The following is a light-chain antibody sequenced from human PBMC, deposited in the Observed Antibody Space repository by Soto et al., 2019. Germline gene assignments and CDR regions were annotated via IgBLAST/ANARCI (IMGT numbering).Light chain of an antibody. Sequence: EIVLTQSPATLSLSPGERATLSCRASQSISSYLAWYQQKLGQAPRLLIYDASNRATGIPARFSGSGSGTDFTLTITSLEPDDFAVYYCQQRSSWPLTVGGGTTVEIK. CDR1: QSISSY. J-gene: IGKJ4*01. CDR2: DAS. CDR3: QQRSSWPLT. V-gene: IGKV3-11*01.